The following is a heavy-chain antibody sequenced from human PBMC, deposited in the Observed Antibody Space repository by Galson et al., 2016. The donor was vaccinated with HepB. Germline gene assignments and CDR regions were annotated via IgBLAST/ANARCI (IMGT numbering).Heavy chain of an antibody. Sequence: SETLSLTCTVPGYTIREVYFWGWIRQAPGKGLEWIGDIHPSGITSRNPSLSSRATISLDTSRNQFSLKLASVTAADTAVYYCARDSGYYDILTGRRVDDAFDIWGQGTMVTVSS. V-gene: IGHV4-38-2*02. D-gene: IGHD3-9*01. J-gene: IGHJ3*02. CDR3: ARDSGYYDILTGRRVDDAFDI. CDR1: GYTIREVYF. CDR2: IHPSGIT.